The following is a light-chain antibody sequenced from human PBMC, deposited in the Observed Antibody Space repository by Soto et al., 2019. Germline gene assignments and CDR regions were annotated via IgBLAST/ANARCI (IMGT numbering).Light chain of an antibody. CDR3: MQGTHWPPFT. J-gene: IGKJ3*01. CDR2: KVS. Sequence: DVVMTQSPLSLPVTLGQPASISCRSSQSLVYSDGNTYLNWFQQRPGQSPRRLIYKVSNRDSGVPDRLSGSGSGTDFTLNISRVEAEDVGVYYCMQGTHWPPFTFGPGTKVDIK. CDR1: QSLVYSDGNTY. V-gene: IGKV2-30*01.